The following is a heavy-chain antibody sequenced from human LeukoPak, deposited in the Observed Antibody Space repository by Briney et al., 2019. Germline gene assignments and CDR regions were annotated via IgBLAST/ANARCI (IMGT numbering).Heavy chain of an antibody. J-gene: IGHJ5*02. CDR2: IYYSGGT. D-gene: IGHD2-15*01. V-gene: IGHV4-39*01. Sequence: SETLSLTCTVSGGSISSSTYYWGRIRQPPGKGLEWIGTIYYSGGTDYNPSLKSRVTISVDTSKNQFSLKLSSVTASDTAVYYCARQPSHCSGGSCYLSSWFDPWGQGTLVSVSS. CDR1: GGSISSSTYY. CDR3: ARQPSHCSGGSCYLSSWFDP.